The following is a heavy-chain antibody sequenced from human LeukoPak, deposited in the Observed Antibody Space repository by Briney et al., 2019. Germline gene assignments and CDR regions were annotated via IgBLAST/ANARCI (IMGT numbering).Heavy chain of an antibody. CDR1: GYTFTSYD. Sequence: GASVKVSCKASGYTFTSYDINWVRQATGQGLEWMGWMNPNSGNTGYAQKFQGRVTMTMNTSISTAYMELSSLRSEDTAGYYCARVGGGYSGSYYFDYWGQGTLVTVSS. J-gene: IGHJ4*02. V-gene: IGHV1-8*01. CDR3: ARVGGGYSGSYYFDY. CDR2: MNPNSGNT. D-gene: IGHD1-26*01.